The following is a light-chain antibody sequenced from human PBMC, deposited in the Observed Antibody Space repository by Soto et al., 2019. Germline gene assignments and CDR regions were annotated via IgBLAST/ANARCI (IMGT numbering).Light chain of an antibody. Sequence: IQMWMSPSRLSVFKGERVTLACRASQIISSWLAWYQQKPGKAPKPLIYGASSLESGVPSRFSGSGSGTDFTLPISSLQPDDFATYYCPQYASAPRTFGQGTKVDIK. CDR1: QIISSW. J-gene: IGKJ1*01. CDR2: GAS. V-gene: IGKV1-5*01. CDR3: PQYASAPRT.